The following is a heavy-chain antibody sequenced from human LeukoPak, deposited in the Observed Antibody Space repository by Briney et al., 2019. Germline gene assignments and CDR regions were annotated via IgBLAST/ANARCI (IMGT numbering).Heavy chain of an antibody. CDR1: GYTFTGYY. CDR3: ARASPLGSSGWYDYFDY. V-gene: IGHV1-2*02. J-gene: IGHJ4*02. Sequence: ASVKVSCKASGYTFTGYYVHWVRQAPGQGLEWMGWINPSSGGTNYAQKFQGRVTMTRDTSISTAYMELSRLRSDDTAVYYCARASPLGSSGWYDYFDYWGQGTLVTVSS. CDR2: INPSSGGT. D-gene: IGHD6-19*01.